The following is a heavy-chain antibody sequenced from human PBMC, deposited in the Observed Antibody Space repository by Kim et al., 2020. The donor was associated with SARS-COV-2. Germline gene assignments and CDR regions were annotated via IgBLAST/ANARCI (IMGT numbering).Heavy chain of an antibody. D-gene: IGHD2-21*01. Sequence: GGSLRLSCAASGFTFSSYSMDWVRQAPGKGLEWVSSISSSSSYIYYADSVKRRFTISRDNAKNSLYLQMNSLRAEDTAVYYCARDPYGGDLFYYYYGMDVWGQGTTVTVSS. CDR1: GFTFSSYS. V-gene: IGHV3-21*01. CDR2: ISSSSSYI. J-gene: IGHJ6*02. CDR3: ARDPYGGDLFYYYYGMDV.